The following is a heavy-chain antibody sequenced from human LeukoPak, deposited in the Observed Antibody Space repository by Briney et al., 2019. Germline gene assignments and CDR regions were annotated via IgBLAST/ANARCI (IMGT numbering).Heavy chain of an antibody. Sequence: SETLSLTCTVSGGSISSSSYYWGWIRQPPGKGLEWIGSIYYSGSTYYNPSLKSRVTISVDTSKNQFSLKLSSVTAADTAVYYCARGLRFLEPAFDYWGQGTLVTVSS. D-gene: IGHD3-3*01. J-gene: IGHJ4*02. CDR2: IYYSGST. CDR3: ARGLRFLEPAFDY. CDR1: GGSISSSSYY. V-gene: IGHV4-39*07.